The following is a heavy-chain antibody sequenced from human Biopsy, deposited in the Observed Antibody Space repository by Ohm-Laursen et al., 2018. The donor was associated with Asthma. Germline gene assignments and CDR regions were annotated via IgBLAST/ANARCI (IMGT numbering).Heavy chain of an antibody. J-gene: IGHJ6*02. CDR1: GGTFSNFA. V-gene: IGHV1-69*13. CDR3: ARCQVGYSSGWSLLLKKIYYSGMDV. Sequence: AVTVSCKAPGGTFSNFAISWVRQAPGQGLEWLGGIMTVFGTTNYAQKFQGRVTITADESTSTAYMEVTSLRSEDTAIYYCARCQVGYSSGWSLLLKKIYYSGMDVWGQGTAVTVSS. CDR2: IMTVFGTT. D-gene: IGHD6-19*01.